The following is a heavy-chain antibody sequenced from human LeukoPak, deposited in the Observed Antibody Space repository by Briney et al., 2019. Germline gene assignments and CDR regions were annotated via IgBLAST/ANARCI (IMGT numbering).Heavy chain of an antibody. J-gene: IGHJ4*02. CDR2: TYYRSKWYN. CDR1: GDSFSSNSAA. D-gene: IGHD3-3*01. Sequence: SQTLSLTCAISGDSFSSNSAAWNWIRQSPSRGLEWLGRTYYRSKWYNDYAVSVKSRITIKPDTSKNQFSLKLSSVTAADTAVYYCARGPNRLLRFLSWGQGTLVTVSS. V-gene: IGHV6-1*01. CDR3: ARGPNRLLRFLS.